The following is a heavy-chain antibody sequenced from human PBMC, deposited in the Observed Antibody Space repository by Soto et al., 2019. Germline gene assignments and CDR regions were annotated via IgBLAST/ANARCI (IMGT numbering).Heavy chain of an antibody. J-gene: IGHJ4*02. CDR2: IIPIFGTA. V-gene: IGHV1-69*13. Sequence: GASVKVSCKASGGTFSSYAISWVRQAPGQGLEWMGGIIPIFGTANYAQKFQGRVTITADESTSTAYMELSSLRSEDTAVYYCASSDYYDSSGYKYFDYWGQGTLVTVSS. D-gene: IGHD3-22*01. CDR1: GGTFSSYA. CDR3: ASSDYYDSSGYKYFDY.